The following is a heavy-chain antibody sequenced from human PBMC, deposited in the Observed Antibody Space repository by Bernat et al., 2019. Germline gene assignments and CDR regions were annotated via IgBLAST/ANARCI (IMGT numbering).Heavy chain of an antibody. CDR2: ISSNGGST. CDR1: GFTFSSYA. CDR3: ARGVAAAPGYGMDV. Sequence: EVQLVESGGGLVQPGGSLRLSCAASGFTFSSYAMHWVRQAPGKGLEYVSAISSNGGSTYYVNSVKGRFTISRDNSKNTLYLQMGSLRAEDMAVYYCARGVAAAPGYGMDVWGQGTTVTVSS. V-gene: IGHV3-64*01. J-gene: IGHJ6*02. D-gene: IGHD6-13*01.